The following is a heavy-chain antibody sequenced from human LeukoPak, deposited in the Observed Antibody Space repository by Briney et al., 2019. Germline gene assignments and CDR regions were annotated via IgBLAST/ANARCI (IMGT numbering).Heavy chain of an antibody. CDR2: IKSKGDGETR. CDR1: GFTFSIAW. J-gene: IGHJ3*02. Sequence: GGSLRLSCAASGFTFSIAWMSWVRQAPGKGLEWVGRIKSKGDGETRDYAAPVKDRFIISRDDSKNTLYLQMNSLRTEDTAIYYCAAVGEWLSNAFNTWGQGTLVTVSA. V-gene: IGHV3-15*01. D-gene: IGHD3-3*01. CDR3: AAVGEWLSNAFNT.